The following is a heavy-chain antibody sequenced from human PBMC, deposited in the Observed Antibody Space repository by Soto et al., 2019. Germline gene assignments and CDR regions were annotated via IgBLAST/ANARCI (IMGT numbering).Heavy chain of an antibody. D-gene: IGHD1-20*01. CDR2: ISGHNGNT. CDR1: GYTLTNYD. Sequence: ASVKVSCKASGYTLTNYDISWVRQAPGQGLEWMGWISGHNGNTNYAQKLQGRVTMTTDTSTSTAYMELRSLRSDDTAVYYCARENNWNPFDYWGQGTLVTAPQ. CDR3: ARENNWNPFDY. J-gene: IGHJ4*02. V-gene: IGHV1-18*04.